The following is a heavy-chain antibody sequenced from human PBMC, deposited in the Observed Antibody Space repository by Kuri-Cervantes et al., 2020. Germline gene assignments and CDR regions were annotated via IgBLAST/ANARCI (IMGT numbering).Heavy chain of an antibody. J-gene: IGHJ4*02. CDR2: IYTSGST. CDR1: GGSISSYY. Sequence: SETLSLTCTVSGGSISSYYWSWIRQPAGKGLEWIGRIYTSGSTNYNPSLKSRVTISVDKSKNQFSLKLSSVTAADTAVYYCARQQRVAAAGLYFDYWGQGTLVTVSS. V-gene: IGHV4-4*07. CDR3: ARQQRVAAAGLYFDY. D-gene: IGHD6-13*01.